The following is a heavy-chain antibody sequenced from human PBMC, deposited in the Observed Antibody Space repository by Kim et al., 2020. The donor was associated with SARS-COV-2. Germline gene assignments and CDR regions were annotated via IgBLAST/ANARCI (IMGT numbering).Heavy chain of an antibody. Sequence: SETLSLTCTVTGGSISSGGYYWSWIRQHPGKGLEWIGYIYYSGSTYYNPSLKSRVTISVDTSKNQFSLKLSSVTAADTAVYYCARGRSLMPLFDYWGQGTLVTVSS. CDR2: IYYSGST. J-gene: IGHJ4*02. V-gene: IGHV4-31*03. CDR3: ARGRSLMPLFDY. CDR1: GGSISSGGYY. D-gene: IGHD2-8*01.